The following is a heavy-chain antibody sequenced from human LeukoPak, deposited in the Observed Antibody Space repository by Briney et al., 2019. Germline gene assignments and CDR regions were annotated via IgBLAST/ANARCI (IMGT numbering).Heavy chain of an antibody. V-gene: IGHV3-30*04. D-gene: IGHD2-2*01. CDR3: ARDLKHIVVVPAAIGFDY. Sequence: GRSLRPSCAASGFTLSTYATHWVRQAPGKGLGWVAVISYVGSNKYSAASVKGRFTISRDNSKNTLYLKMNSLRAEDTAVYYYARDLKHIVVVPAAIGFDYWGQGTVVTVSA. CDR1: GFTLSTYA. J-gene: IGHJ4*02. CDR2: ISYVGSNK.